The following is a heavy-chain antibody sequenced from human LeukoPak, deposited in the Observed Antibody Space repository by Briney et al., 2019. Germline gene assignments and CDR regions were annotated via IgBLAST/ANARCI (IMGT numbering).Heavy chain of an antibody. J-gene: IGHJ4*02. CDR3: ARVAYCGGDCYYYYFDY. CDR2: IYYSGST. D-gene: IGHD2-21*02. V-gene: IGHV4-31*03. Sequence: SQTLSLTCTVSGGSISSGGYYWSWIRQHPGKGLEWIGYIYYSGSTYYNPSLKSRVTISVDTSKNQFSLKLSSVTAADTAVYYCARVAYCGGDCYYYYFDYWGQGTLVTVSS. CDR1: GGSISSGGYY.